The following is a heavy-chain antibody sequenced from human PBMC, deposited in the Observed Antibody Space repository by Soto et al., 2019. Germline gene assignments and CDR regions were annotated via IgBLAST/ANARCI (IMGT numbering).Heavy chain of an antibody. Sequence: QVQLVESGGGVVQPGRSLRLSCAASGFTFSDYAMHWVRQPPGKGLEWVAIISSDGKNTYYGDSVKGRFTISRDDSTSSLSLPMDGLRPEDTAVYFCARVHCTTELCSGIYFYYALDVWAQGPTISVSS. V-gene: IGHV3-30*01. CDR3: ARVHCTTELCSGIYFYYALDV. CDR2: ISSDGKNT. D-gene: IGHD2-21*01. J-gene: IGHJ6*02. CDR1: GFTFSDYA.